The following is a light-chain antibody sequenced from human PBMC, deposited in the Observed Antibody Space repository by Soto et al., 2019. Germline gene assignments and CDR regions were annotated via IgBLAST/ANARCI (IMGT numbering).Light chain of an antibody. Sequence: VVMTQSPATLSVSPGERATLSCRASQSVRTNLAWYQQKPGQAPRLLIYDASIRATTVPARFRGSGSGTDFTLFISSLQSEDSATYFGQQYNMWPPLTFGGGTKVEIK. CDR3: QQYNMWPPLT. CDR2: DAS. V-gene: IGKV3-15*01. CDR1: QSVRTN. J-gene: IGKJ4*01.